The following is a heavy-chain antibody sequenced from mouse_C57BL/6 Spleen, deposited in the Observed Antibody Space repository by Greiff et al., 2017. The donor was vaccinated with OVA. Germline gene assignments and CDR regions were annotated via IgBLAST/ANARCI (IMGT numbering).Heavy chain of an antibody. J-gene: IGHJ4*01. CDR2: IYPGDGDT. CDR1: GYAFSSSW. CDR3: EAVYYGNYEGDMDY. V-gene: IGHV1-82*01. D-gene: IGHD2-1*01. Sequence: VLLQESGPELVQPGASVKLSCKASGYAFSSSWMNWVQQRPGKGLEWIGRIYPGDGDTNYNGKFKGKATLTADKSSSTVYMQLSSLTSEDSDVYVCEAVYYGNYEGDMDYWGQGTTVTVSS.